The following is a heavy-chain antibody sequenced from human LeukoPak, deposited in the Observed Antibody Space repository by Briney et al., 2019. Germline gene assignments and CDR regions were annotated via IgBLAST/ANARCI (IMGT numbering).Heavy chain of an antibody. Sequence: RASVKVSCKASGYTFTSYGISWVRQAPGQGLEWMGWISAYNGNTNYAQKLQGRVTMTTDTSTSTAYMELRSLRSDDTAVYYCARSISSSWHDAFDIWGQGTMVTVSS. V-gene: IGHV1-18*01. CDR2: ISAYNGNT. CDR3: ARSISSSWHDAFDI. CDR1: GYTFTSYG. D-gene: IGHD6-13*01. J-gene: IGHJ3*02.